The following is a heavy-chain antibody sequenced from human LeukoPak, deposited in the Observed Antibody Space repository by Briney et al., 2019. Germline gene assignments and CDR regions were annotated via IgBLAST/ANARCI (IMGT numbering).Heavy chain of an antibody. J-gene: IGHJ3*02. V-gene: IGHV4-38-2*01. Sequence: TSETLSLTCLVSGYSISSGYHRGWIRQPPGKGLDWIGSIYRSGITYYNPSLKSRVTISVDTSKNQFSLKLSSVTAADTAVYYCARHDWTFDIWGQGTMVTASS. D-gene: IGHD3-9*01. CDR1: GYSISSGYH. CDR3: ARHDWTFDI. CDR2: IYRSGIT.